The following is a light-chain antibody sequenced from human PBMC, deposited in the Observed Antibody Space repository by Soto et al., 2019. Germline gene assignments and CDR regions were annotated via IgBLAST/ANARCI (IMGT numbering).Light chain of an antibody. Sequence: EIVMTQSPVTLSLSPGDRATLSCRASQSVANNLAWFQQRPGQAPRLLVYGASATATGIPARFSGSGSGTEFTLTISSLQSEDFAVYYCQQYNDWPRTFGQGTKVEI. CDR3: QQYNDWPRT. V-gene: IGKV3-15*01. CDR2: GAS. CDR1: QSVANN. J-gene: IGKJ1*01.